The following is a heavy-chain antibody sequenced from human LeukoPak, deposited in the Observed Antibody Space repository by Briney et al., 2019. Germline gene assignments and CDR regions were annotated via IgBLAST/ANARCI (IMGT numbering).Heavy chain of an antibody. D-gene: IGHD6-19*01. Sequence: GASVKVSCKASGGTFSSYAISWVRQATGQGLEWMGWMNPNSGNTGYAQKFQGRVTITRNTSISTAYMELSSLRSEDTAVYYCARGVRLRSSGWYVWGQGTLVTVSS. CDR2: MNPNSGNT. CDR3: ARGVRLRSSGWYV. CDR1: GGTFSSYA. J-gene: IGHJ4*02. V-gene: IGHV1-8*03.